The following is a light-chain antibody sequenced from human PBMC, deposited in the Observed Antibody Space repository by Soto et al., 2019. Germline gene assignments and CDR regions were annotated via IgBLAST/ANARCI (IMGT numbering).Light chain of an antibody. J-gene: IGLJ3*02. Sequence: QAVVTQAPSVSGTPGQRVTISCSGSSSNIGSNHVYWYQHLPGTAPKLLIYRNYLRPSGVPDRFSASKSATSASLAISGLRSDDEADYYCGAWDDSLSGWVFGGGTKVTVL. CDR2: RNY. V-gene: IGLV1-47*01. CDR3: GAWDDSLSGWV. CDR1: SSNIGSNH.